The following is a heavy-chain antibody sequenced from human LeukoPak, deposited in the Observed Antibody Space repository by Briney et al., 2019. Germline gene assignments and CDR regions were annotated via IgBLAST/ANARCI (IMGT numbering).Heavy chain of an antibody. Sequence: PGGSLRLSCAASGFTVSSNFLSWVRQAPGKGLEWVSYISSSGSTIYYADSVKGRFTISRDNAKNSLYLQMNSLRAEDTAVYYCAREAAAGSDYWGQGTLVTVSS. CDR1: GFTVSSNF. J-gene: IGHJ4*02. V-gene: IGHV3-48*04. CDR2: ISSSGSTI. D-gene: IGHD6-13*01. CDR3: AREAAAGSDY.